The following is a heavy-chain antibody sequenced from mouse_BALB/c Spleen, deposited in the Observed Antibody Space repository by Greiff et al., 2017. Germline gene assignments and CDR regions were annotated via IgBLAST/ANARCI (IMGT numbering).Heavy chain of an antibody. J-gene: IGHJ2*01. CDR1: GYSFTGYY. CDR2: INPYNGAT. Sequence: EVQLQQSGPELVKPGASVKISCKASGYSFTGYYMHWVKQSHVKSLEWIGRINPYNGATSYNQNFKDKASLTVDKSSSTAYMELHSLTSEDSAVYYCARGGSSYYFDYWGQGTTLTVSS. D-gene: IGHD1-1*01. V-gene: IGHV1-31*01. CDR3: ARGGSSYYFDY.